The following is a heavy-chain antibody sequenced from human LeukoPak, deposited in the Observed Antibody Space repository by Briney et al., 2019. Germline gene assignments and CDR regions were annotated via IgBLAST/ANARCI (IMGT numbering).Heavy chain of an antibody. V-gene: IGHV4-34*01. CDR1: GGSFSGYY. CDR3: ARGGTGYTQKKRGGSGSYRFDY. CDR2: INHSGST. J-gene: IGHJ4*02. D-gene: IGHD3-10*01. Sequence: PSETLSLTCAVYGGSFSGYYWSWIRQPPGKGLEWIGEINHSGSTNYNPSLKSRVTISVDTSKNQFSLKLSSVTAADTAVYYCARGGTGYTQKKRGGSGSYRFDYWGQGTLVTVSS.